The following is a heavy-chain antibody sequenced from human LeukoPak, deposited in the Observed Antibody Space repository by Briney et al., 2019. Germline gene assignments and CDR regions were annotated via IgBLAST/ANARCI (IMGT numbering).Heavy chain of an antibody. V-gene: IGHV3-23*01. D-gene: IGHD4-17*01. Sequence: GGSLRLSCAASRFTFSNYAMTWVRQAPGEGPEWVSAISGSGDSTYYADSVKGRFTISRDNSKNMLYLQMNSLQAEDTALYYCAKETHYGETRYWYFDLWGRGTLVTVSS. CDR1: RFTFSNYA. J-gene: IGHJ2*01. CDR3: AKETHYGETRYWYFDL. CDR2: ISGSGDST.